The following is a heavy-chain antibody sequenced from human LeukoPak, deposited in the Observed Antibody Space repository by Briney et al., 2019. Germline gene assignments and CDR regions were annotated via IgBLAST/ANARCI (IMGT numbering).Heavy chain of an antibody. CDR2: IYSGGST. J-gene: IGHJ4*02. V-gene: IGHV3-53*01. Sequence: QSGGSLRLSCAASGFTVSSNYMSWVRQAPGKGLEWVSVIYSGGSTDYADSVKGRFTISRDNSKNTLYLQMNSLRAEDTAVYYCAKRGGYYDSSGYYFDYWGQGTLVTVSS. D-gene: IGHD3-22*01. CDR1: GFTVSSNY. CDR3: AKRGGYYDSSGYYFDY.